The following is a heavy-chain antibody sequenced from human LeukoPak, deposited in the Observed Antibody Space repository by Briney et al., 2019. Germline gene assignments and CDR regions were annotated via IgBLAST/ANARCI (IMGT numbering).Heavy chain of an antibody. CDR3: ARDLGYGDYMFDY. CDR2: IIPISGTA. J-gene: IGHJ4*02. D-gene: IGHD4-17*01. Sequence: SVKVSCKASGGTFSSYAISWVRQAPGQGLEWMGGIIPISGTANYAQKFQGRVTITADESTSTAYMELSSLRSEDTAVYYCARDLGYGDYMFDYWGQGTLVTVSS. CDR1: GGTFSSYA. V-gene: IGHV1-69*01.